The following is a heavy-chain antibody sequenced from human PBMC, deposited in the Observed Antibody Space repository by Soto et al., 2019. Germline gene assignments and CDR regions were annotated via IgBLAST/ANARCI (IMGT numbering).Heavy chain of an antibody. D-gene: IGHD3-16*01. V-gene: IGHV1-69*02. Sequence: QVQLVQSGAEVKKPGSSVKVSCKASGGTFSSYTISWVRQAPGQGLEWMGRIIPILGIANYAQKLQGRVTITADKSTSTAYMELSSLRSEDTAVYYCASGRGLRKFDYWGQGTLVTVSS. CDR1: GGTFSSYT. J-gene: IGHJ4*02. CDR2: IIPILGIA. CDR3: ASGRGLRKFDY.